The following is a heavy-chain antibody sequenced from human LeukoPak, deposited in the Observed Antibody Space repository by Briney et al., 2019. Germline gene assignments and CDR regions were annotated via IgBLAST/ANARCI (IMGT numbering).Heavy chain of an antibody. J-gene: IGHJ4*02. CDR1: GFTFSDYY. D-gene: IGHD3-22*01. Sequence: GGSLRLSCAASGFTFSDYYMSWIRQAPGKGLEWVSYISSSSSYTNYADSVKGRFTISRDNAKNSLYLQMNSLRAEDTAVYYCASGAGGSSGYLYWGQGTLVTVSS. CDR3: ASGAGGSSGYLY. V-gene: IGHV3-11*06. CDR2: ISSSSSYT.